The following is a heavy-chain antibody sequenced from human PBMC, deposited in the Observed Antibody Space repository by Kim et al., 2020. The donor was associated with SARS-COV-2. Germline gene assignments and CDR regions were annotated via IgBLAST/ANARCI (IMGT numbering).Heavy chain of an antibody. CDR3: ARAGYFSSTSCYVDAFDI. CDR2: ISAYNGNT. CDR1: GYTFTSYG. V-gene: IGHV1-18*04. J-gene: IGHJ3*02. Sequence: ASVKVSCKASGYTFTSYGISWVRQAPGQGLEWMGWISAYNGNTNYAQKLQGRVTMTTDTSTSTAYMGLRSLRSDDTAVYYCARAGYFSSTSCYVDAFDIWGQGTMVTVSS. D-gene: IGHD2-2*01.